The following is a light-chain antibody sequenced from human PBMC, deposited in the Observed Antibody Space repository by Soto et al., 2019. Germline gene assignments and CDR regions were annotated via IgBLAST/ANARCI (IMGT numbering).Light chain of an antibody. CDR3: LLNMGGGIWV. CDR1: SGSVSTSYY. Sequence: QTVVTQEPPFSVSPGGTVTLTCALSSGSVSTSYYPSWYQQTPGQAPRTLIYNTNTRSSGVPDRFSGSILGNKAALTITGAQPDDESHYYCLLNMGGGIWVFGGGTKVTVL. V-gene: IGLV8-61*01. CDR2: NTN. J-gene: IGLJ3*02.